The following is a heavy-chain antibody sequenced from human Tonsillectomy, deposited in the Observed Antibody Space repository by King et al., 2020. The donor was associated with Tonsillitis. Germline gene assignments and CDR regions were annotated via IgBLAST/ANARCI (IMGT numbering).Heavy chain of an antibody. D-gene: IGHD3-10*02. J-gene: IGHJ4*02. Sequence: VQLRQWGAGLLKPSETLSLTCAVYGGSFSGFYWSWIRQPPGKGLEWIGEINHSGSTNYNPSLKSRVTISVDTSKNQFSLKLSSVTAADTAVYYCARVTRFGEFLIDYWGQGTLVTVSS. V-gene: IGHV4-34*01. CDR2: INHSGST. CDR3: ARVTRFGEFLIDY. CDR1: GGSFSGFY.